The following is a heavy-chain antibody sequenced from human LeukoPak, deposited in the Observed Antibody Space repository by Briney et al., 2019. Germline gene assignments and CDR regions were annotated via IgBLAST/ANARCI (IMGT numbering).Heavy chain of an antibody. CDR1: SGSISSYY. Sequence: SETLSLTCTVSSGSISSYYWSWIRQPPGKGLEWIGHISYSGGTNYNPSLKSRVTMSLDTSKNQFSLKLNSVTAADTAVYYRARHPDTSGYYFHCDSWGQGALVTVSS. J-gene: IGHJ4*02. CDR3: ARHPDTSGYYFHCDS. D-gene: IGHD3-22*01. CDR2: ISYSGGT. V-gene: IGHV4-59*08.